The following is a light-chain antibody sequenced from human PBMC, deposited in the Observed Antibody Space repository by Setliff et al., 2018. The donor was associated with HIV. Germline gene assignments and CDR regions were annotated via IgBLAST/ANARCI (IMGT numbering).Light chain of an antibody. V-gene: IGLV2-14*03. CDR2: DVS. CDR3: SSYAGNNNYV. J-gene: IGLJ1*01. Sequence: QSVLTQPASVSGSPGQSITISCTGTSSDIGGYNYVSWYQQHPGKAPKLIIYDVSNRPSGVSNRFSGSKSGNTASLTVSGLQAEDEADYYCSSYAGNNNYVFGTGTKVTVL. CDR1: SSDIGGYNY.